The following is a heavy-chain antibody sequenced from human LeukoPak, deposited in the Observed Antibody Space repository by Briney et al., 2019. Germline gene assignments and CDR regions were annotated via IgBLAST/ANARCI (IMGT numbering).Heavy chain of an antibody. J-gene: IGHJ4*02. Sequence: ASLKVSCKASGYTFTSYGISWVRQAPGQGLESMGWISAYNGNTNYAQKLQGRVTMTTDTSTSTAYMVRRGLRSDDTAVYYCARGLVIAVAGPFFDYWGQGTLVTVSS. V-gene: IGHV1-18*04. CDR2: ISAYNGNT. D-gene: IGHD6-19*01. CDR1: GYTFTSYG. CDR3: ARGLVIAVAGPFFDY.